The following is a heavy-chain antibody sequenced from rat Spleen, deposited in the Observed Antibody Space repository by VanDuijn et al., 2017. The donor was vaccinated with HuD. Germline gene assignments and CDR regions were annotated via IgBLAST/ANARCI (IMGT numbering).Heavy chain of an antibody. CDR1: GFTFKNYW. V-gene: IGHV5-31*01. CDR2: ITNASGRT. D-gene: IGHD2-5*01. J-gene: IGHJ1*01. Sequence: EVQLVESGGGLVQPGRSLKLSCAASGFTFKNYWMTWIRQAPGKGLEWVASITNASGRTYYPDSVKGRFTISRDTAQNTLYLQMNSLRSEDMATYYCVRQGYLRDWYFDFWGPGTMVTVSS. CDR3: VRQGYLRDWYFDF.